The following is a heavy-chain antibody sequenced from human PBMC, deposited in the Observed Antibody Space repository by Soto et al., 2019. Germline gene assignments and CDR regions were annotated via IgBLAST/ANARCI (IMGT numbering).Heavy chain of an antibody. J-gene: IGHJ3*02. V-gene: IGHV1-69*02. D-gene: IGHD1-1*01. CDR2: FILILGIA. Sequence: SVKVSCKASGGTFSSYTISWVRQAPGQGLEWMGRFILILGIANYAQKFQGRVTITADKSTSTAYMELSSLRSEDTAVFYCARGLGKAARQPKLSPFDIWGQGTMVTVSS. CDR1: GGTFSSYT. CDR3: ARGLGKAARQPKLSPFDI.